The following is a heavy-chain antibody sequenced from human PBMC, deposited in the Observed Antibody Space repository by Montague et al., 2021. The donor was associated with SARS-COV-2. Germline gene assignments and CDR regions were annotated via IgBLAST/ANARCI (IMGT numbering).Heavy chain of an antibody. V-gene: IGHV6-1*01. D-gene: IGHD3-10*01. Sequence: CAISGDSVSSNSAAWNWIRQSPSRGLEWLVRTYYRSKWYNDYAVSVKSRITINPDTSKNQFSLQLNSVTPEDTAVYYCARGLWFGELLYYYYYYGMDVWGQGTTVTVSS. CDR3: ARGLWFGELLYYYYYYGMDV. CDR2: TYYRSKWYN. J-gene: IGHJ6*02. CDR1: GDSVSSNSAA.